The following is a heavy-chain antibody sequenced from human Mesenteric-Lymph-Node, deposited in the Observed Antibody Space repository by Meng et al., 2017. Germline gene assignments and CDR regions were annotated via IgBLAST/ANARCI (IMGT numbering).Heavy chain of an antibody. CDR2: INPSGGST. CDR1: GYTFTSYY. CDR3: ARGEYGNYGMDV. D-gene: IGHD2/OR15-2a*01. J-gene: IGHJ6*02. V-gene: IGHV1-46*01. Sequence: ASVKVSCKASGYTFTSYYIHWVRQAPGQGLEWMGIINPSGGSTSYAQKFQGRVTMTRDTSTSTAYMELSSLRSEDTAVYYCARGEYGNYGMDVWGQGTTVTVSS.